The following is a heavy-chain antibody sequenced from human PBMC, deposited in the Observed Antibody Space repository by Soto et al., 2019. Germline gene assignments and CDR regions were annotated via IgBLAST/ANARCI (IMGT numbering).Heavy chain of an antibody. V-gene: IGHV1-69*01. CDR1: GGTCSNYA. CDR3: AIGTRYIWTCDL. J-gene: IGHJ4*02. Sequence: QVQVVQSGAEVKKPGSSVKVSCKASGGTCSNYAISWVRQAPGHGLEWVGGIIPLTETPVYAQTVQGRLTIAADEITSAASMELSSLRSDDTAVYYFAIGTRYIWTCDLWGQGTLFTVSS. CDR2: IIPLTETP. D-gene: IGHD1-1*01.